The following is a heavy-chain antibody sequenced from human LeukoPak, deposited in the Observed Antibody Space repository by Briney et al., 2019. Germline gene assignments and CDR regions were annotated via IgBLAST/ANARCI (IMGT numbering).Heavy chain of an antibody. Sequence: GGSLRLSCAASGFTFSSYAMSRVRQSPGKGLEWVSAISGGGGSTYYADSVKGRFTISRDNSKNTLYLLMNNLRTEDTAVYYCAKWGGRETDSNTWYGPLDHWGRGTLGTVS. CDR2: ISGGGGST. D-gene: IGHD6-13*01. J-gene: IGHJ4*02. V-gene: IGHV3-23*01. CDR1: GFTFSSYA. CDR3: AKWGGRETDSNTWYGPLDH.